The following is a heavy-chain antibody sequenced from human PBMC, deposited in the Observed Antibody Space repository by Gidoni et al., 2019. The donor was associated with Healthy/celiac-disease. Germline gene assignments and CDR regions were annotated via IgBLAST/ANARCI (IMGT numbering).Heavy chain of an antibody. CDR1: VFTFSSYS. J-gene: IGHJ4*02. Sequence: EVQLVESAGVLVKPGWSLILSCSASVFTFSSYSMNCFRQAPGKGLEWVSDISSSIIYIYYAESVKCGFTISRDNDKNSLYVQMNSLRAEDTAVYYCARAGEGPGRDYWGQGTLVTVSS. CDR3: ARAGEGPGRDY. V-gene: IGHV3-21*05. CDR2: ISSSIIYI.